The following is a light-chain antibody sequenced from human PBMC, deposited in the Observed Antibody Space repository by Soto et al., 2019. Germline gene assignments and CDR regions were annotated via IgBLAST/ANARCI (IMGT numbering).Light chain of an antibody. CDR1: QSISTY. J-gene: IGKJ2*01. Sequence: DLQMTQSPSSLSASVGDRVTITCRASQSISTYLNWYQQKPGKAPNLLIYAASSLQSGVPSSFSGSGSGTDFTLTISSLQPEDFATYYCQQSYSTPYTFGQGTKLEIK. CDR2: AAS. V-gene: IGKV1-39*01. CDR3: QQSYSTPYT.